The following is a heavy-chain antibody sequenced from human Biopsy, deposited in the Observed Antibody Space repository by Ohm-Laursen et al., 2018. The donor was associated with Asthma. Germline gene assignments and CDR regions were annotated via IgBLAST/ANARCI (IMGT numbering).Heavy chain of an antibody. CDR3: ARKAGSCISRTCYSLDF. D-gene: IGHD2-2*01. Sequence: VASVKVSCKSLGGTFNTYVIGWVRQAPGQGLEWMGGINSVFGTTTYPQKFQDRVTITADDSTSTVYMKLSSLRSEDTAVYYCARKAGSCISRTCYSLDFWGQGTLVTVSS. V-gene: IGHV1-69*13. CDR1: GGTFNTYV. CDR2: INSVFGTT. J-gene: IGHJ4*02.